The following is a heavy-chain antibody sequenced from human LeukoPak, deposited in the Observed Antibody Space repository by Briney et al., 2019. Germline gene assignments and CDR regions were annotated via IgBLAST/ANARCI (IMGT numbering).Heavy chain of an antibody. V-gene: IGHV3-11*04. CDR2: ISSSGSTI. CDR3: ARVGVSTYYDFWSGYYNY. D-gene: IGHD3-3*01. CDR1: GFTFSDYY. Sequence: GGSLRLSCAASGFTFSDYYMSWIRQAPGKGLEWVSYISSSGSTIYYADSVKGRFSISRDNAKNSLYLQMNSLRAEDTAVYYCARVGVSTYYDFWSGYYNYWGRGTLVTVSS. J-gene: IGHJ4*02.